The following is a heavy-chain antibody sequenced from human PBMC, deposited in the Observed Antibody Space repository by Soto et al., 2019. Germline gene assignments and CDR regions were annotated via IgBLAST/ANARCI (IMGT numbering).Heavy chain of an antibody. Sequence: GVSLRLSWSAAGFTFSNYAMRWVSQAPGKGLEWVSGISGSGDSTYYADSVKGRVTISRDNDKSTLYLQLNGLRAEDTAVYYCAKIDGEEQLVTYYYYYAMDVWGQGTTVTVSS. V-gene: IGHV3-23*01. CDR2: ISGSGDST. CDR3: AKIDGEEQLVTYYYYYAMDV. CDR1: GFTFSNYA. D-gene: IGHD6-13*01. J-gene: IGHJ6*02.